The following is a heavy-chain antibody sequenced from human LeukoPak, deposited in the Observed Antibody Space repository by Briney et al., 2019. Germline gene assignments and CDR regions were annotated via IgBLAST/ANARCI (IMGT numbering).Heavy chain of an antibody. V-gene: IGHV1-2*02. Sequence: GASVKVSCKSSGYPFTTYYIHWVRQAPGQGLEWMGWISPNSGGTNYAQKFQGRVTMTRDTSISTAYMELSRLRSDDTAVYYCARLTSSWFDSWGQGTLVTVSS. CDR3: ARLTSSWFDS. CDR2: ISPNSGGT. D-gene: IGHD2-2*01. CDR1: GYPFTTYY. J-gene: IGHJ5*01.